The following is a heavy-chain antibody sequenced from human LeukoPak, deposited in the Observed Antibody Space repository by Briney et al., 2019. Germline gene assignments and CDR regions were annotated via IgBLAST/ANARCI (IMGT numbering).Heavy chain of an antibody. V-gene: IGHV4-39*01. CDR1: GGSISSRIYY. Sequence: SETLSLTCSVSGGSISSRIYYWGWIRQPPGKGLVWIGSIYYNGSTYYNPSLKSRVTISVDTSKNEFSLKLTSVTAADTAVYYCARRYLTGWFDPWGQGTLVTVSS. J-gene: IGHJ5*02. D-gene: IGHD7-27*01. CDR3: ARRYLTGWFDP. CDR2: IYYNGST.